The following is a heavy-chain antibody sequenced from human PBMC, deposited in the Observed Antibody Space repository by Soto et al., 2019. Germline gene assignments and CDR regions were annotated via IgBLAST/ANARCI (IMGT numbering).Heavy chain of an antibody. J-gene: IGHJ6*02. V-gene: IGHV4-4*02. CDR3: ARVSYYYDSSGYRLTYYYYYGMDV. Sequence: PSETLSLTCAVSGGSISSSNWWSWVRQPPGKGLEWIGEIYHSGSTNYNPSLKSRVTISVDKSKNQFSLKLSSVTAADTAVYYCARVSYYYDSSGYRLTYYYYYGMDVWGQGTTVTVS. CDR2: IYHSGST. D-gene: IGHD3-22*01. CDR1: GGSISSSNW.